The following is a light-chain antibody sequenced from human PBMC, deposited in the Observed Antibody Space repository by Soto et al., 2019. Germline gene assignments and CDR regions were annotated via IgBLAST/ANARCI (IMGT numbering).Light chain of an antibody. CDR3: QQSNSKSWT. CDR2: KAS. J-gene: IGKJ1*01. CDR1: QGISRW. V-gene: IGKV1-5*01. Sequence: DIQMTQSPSTLSASVGDRVTITCRASQGISRWLAWYQQKPGTAPKLLIYKASILESGVPSRFSGSGSGTEFTLTISSMQPSDFATYYCQQSNSKSWTFGQGTRVEIK.